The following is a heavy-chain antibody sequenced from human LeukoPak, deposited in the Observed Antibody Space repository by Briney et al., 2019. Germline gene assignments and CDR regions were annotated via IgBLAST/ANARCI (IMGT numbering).Heavy chain of an antibody. D-gene: IGHD6-19*01. CDR3: ARDGPHPRKYSSGLHWYFDL. V-gene: IGHV3-7*01. CDR2: IKQDGSEK. CDR1: GFTFSSYW. Sequence: GGSLRLSCAASGFTFSSYWMSWVRQAPGKGLEWVANIKQDGSEKYYVDSVKGRFTISRDNAKNSLYLQMNSLRAEDTAVYYCARDGPHPRKYSSGLHWYFDLWGRGTLVTVSS. J-gene: IGHJ2*01.